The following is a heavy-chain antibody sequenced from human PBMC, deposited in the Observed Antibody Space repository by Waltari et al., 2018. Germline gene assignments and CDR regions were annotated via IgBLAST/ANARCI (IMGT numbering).Heavy chain of an antibody. CDR2: IYYSGST. V-gene: IGHV4-61*01. D-gene: IGHD3-10*01. Sequence: QLQLQESGPGLVKPSETLSLTCTVSGGSISSSSYYWSWIRQPPGKGLEWIGYIYYSGSTNYNPSLKSRVTISVDTSKNQFSLKLSSVTAADTAVYYCARDASGGEGYYYYGMDVWGQGTTVTVSS. CDR3: ARDASGGEGYYYYGMDV. CDR1: GGSISSSSYY. J-gene: IGHJ6*02.